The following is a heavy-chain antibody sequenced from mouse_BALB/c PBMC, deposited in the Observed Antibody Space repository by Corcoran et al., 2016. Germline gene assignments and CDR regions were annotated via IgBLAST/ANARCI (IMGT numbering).Heavy chain of an antibody. Sequence: QVQLQQSGAELMKPGASVKISCKATGYTFSSYWIEWVKQRPGHGLEWIGEILPGSGSTNYNEKFKGKATFTADTSSNTAYMQLSSLTSEDSAVYYCARHGDGYYWYFDVWGAGTTVTVSS. CDR1: GYTFSSYW. D-gene: IGHD2-3*01. J-gene: IGHJ1*01. CDR3: ARHGDGYYWYFDV. V-gene: IGHV1-9*01. CDR2: ILPGSGST.